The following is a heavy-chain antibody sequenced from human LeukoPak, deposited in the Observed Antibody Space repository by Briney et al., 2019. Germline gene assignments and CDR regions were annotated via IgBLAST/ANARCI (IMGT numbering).Heavy chain of an antibody. Sequence: PSETLSLTRTVSGGSISSYYWSWIRQPAGKGLEWIGRIYTSGSTNYNPSLKSRVTMSVDTSKNQFSLKLSSVTAADTAVYYCASGDYGGSSWFFGYWGQGTLVTVSS. J-gene: IGHJ4*02. D-gene: IGHD6-13*01. CDR1: GGSISSYY. CDR2: IYTSGST. V-gene: IGHV4-4*07. CDR3: ASGDYGGSSWFFGY.